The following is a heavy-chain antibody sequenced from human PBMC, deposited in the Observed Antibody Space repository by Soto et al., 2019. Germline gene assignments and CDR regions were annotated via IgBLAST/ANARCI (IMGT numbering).Heavy chain of an antibody. CDR3: TRHDSNYDFWSGSPPRYGMDV. D-gene: IGHD3-3*01. CDR2: IRSKANSYAT. V-gene: IGHV3-73*01. Sequence: PGGSLRLSCAASGGPFSGSAMHWVRQASGKGREWVGRIRSKANSYATAYAASVKGRFTISRDDSKNTAYLQMNSLKTEDTAVYYCTRHDSNYDFWSGSPPRYGMDVWGQGTTVTVSS. J-gene: IGHJ6*02. CDR1: GGPFSGSA.